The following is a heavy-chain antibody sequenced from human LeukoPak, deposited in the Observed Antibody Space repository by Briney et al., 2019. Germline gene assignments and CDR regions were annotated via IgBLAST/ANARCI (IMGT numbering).Heavy chain of an antibody. Sequence: SETLSLTCTFSGGSISRSSYYWGWIRQPPGKGLEWIGSIYYSGSTYYNPSLKSRVTISVDTSKNQFSLRLSSVTAADTAVYYCARHGYEWGLDIWGQGTMVTVSS. J-gene: IGHJ3*02. D-gene: IGHD1-26*01. CDR3: ARHGYEWGLDI. CDR2: IYYSGST. CDR1: GGSISRSSYY. V-gene: IGHV4-39*01.